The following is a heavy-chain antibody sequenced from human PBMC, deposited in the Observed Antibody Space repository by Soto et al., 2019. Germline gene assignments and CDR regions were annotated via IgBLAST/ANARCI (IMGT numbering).Heavy chain of an antibody. Sequence: GLTFNNFAMHWVRQAPGKGLEWVAFISYDGTYKYYADSVRGRFTVYRDNSKSTLFLKMNSLKFEDTAVYVCANEVDVAFSSLQYGMDVWGQGTTVTVSS. V-gene: IGHV3-30*14. CDR1: GLTFNNFA. CDR3: ANEVDVAFSSLQYGMDV. D-gene: IGHD5-12*01. J-gene: IGHJ6*02. CDR2: ISYDGTYK.